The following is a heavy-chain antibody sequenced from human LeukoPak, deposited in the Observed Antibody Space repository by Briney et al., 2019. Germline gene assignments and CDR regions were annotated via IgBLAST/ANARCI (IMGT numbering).Heavy chain of an antibody. CDR3: ARVLRYDFGRSYYFDY. V-gene: IGHV1-18*01. Sequence: ASVKVSCKASGYTFNSYDISWVRQAPGQGLEWMAWISTYNGNTNYALKVQGRATMTTDTSTSTAYMELRSLRSDDTAVYYCARVLRYDFGRSYYFDYWGQGTLVSVYS. J-gene: IGHJ4*02. CDR1: GYTFNSYD. CDR2: ISTYNGNT. D-gene: IGHD3-3*01.